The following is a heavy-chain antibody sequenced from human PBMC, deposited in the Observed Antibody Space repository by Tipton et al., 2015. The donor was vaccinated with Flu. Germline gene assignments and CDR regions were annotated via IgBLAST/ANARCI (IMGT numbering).Heavy chain of an antibody. CDR1: GGSLSSYY. J-gene: IGHJ4*02. Sequence: TLSLTCTVSGGSLSSYYWSWIRQPAGKGLEWIGRMYTSGSTNYNPSLKCRLTMSVDASKQQFSLKLSSMTAADTAVYYCARGSGSGTFMIFDLWGQGTLVTVSS. CDR2: MYTSGST. V-gene: IGHV4-4*07. CDR3: ARGSGSGTFMIFDL. D-gene: IGHD3-10*01.